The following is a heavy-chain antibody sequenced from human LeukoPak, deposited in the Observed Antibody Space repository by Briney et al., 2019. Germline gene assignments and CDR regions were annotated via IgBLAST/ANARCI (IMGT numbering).Heavy chain of an antibody. CDR1: GFTVSSNY. D-gene: IGHD3-3*01. CDR2: IYSGGST. V-gene: IGHV3-66*02. J-gene: IGHJ6*03. Sequence: GESLRLSCAASGFTVSSNYMSWVRQAPGKGLEWVSVIYSGGSTYYADSVKGRFTISRDNSKNTLYLQMNSLRAEDTAVYYGARDNYDFGSGTTLYYYYYYMDVWGKGTTVTVSS. CDR3: ARDNYDFGSGTTLYYYYYYMDV.